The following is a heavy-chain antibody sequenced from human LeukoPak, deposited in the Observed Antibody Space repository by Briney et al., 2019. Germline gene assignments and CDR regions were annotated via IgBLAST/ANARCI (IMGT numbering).Heavy chain of an antibody. D-gene: IGHD3-22*01. CDR3: ARTYSSGYLDY. J-gene: IGHJ4*02. CDR1: GGSISSYY. V-gene: IGHV4-4*07. Sequence: KPSETLSLTCTVSGGSISSYYWSWLRQPAGKGLGWIGRIYTSGSTNYNPSVKSRVTMSVDTSKNQFSLKLSSVTAADTAVYYCARTYSSGYLDYWGQGTLVTVSS. CDR2: IYTSGST.